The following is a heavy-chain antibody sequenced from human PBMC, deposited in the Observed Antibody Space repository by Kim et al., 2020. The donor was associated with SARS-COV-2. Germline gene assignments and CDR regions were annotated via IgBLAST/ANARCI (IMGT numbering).Heavy chain of an antibody. D-gene: IGHD3-22*01. Sequence: GESLKISCKGSGYSFTSYWIGWVRQMPGKGLEWMGIIYPGDSDTRYSPSFQGQVTISADKSISTAYLQWSSLKASDTAMYYCARPLNYYDSSGYYDAFDIWGQGTMVTLSS. CDR3: ARPLNYYDSSGYYDAFDI. CDR2: IYPGDSDT. J-gene: IGHJ3*02. V-gene: IGHV5-51*01. CDR1: GYSFTSYW.